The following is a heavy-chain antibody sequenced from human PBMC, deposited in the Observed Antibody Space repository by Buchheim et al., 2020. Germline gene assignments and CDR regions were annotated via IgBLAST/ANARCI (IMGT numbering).Heavy chain of an antibody. CDR3: ARKRHVGGGDFDY. J-gene: IGHJ4*01. CDR2: IFQTDST. Sequence: QVQLQESGPRLVKPSETLSLTCTVSGDSISPYYWSWIRQPPGKGLEWIGYIFQTDSTNYNPSLRSRATMSVDRSKNQFSLNLGSVTAADTAVYFCARKRHVGGGDFDYWGHGIL. D-gene: IGHD2-15*01. V-gene: IGHV4-59*01. CDR1: GDSISPYY.